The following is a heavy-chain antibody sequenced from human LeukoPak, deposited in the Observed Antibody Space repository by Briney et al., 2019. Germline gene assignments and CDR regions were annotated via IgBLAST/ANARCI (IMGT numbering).Heavy chain of an antibody. J-gene: IGHJ3*02. Sequence: SGGSLRLSCAASGFTFSNHGMHWVRQAPGKGLVWVSRIYIDGTGIVYAGSVKGRFIISRDNAKNTLYLQMNSLRVEDTAVYYCARAPPSNGYSYHFDIWGQGTMVTVSS. CDR3: ARAPPSNGYSYHFDI. CDR2: IYIDGTGI. V-gene: IGHV3-74*01. D-gene: IGHD5-18*01. CDR1: GFTFSNHG.